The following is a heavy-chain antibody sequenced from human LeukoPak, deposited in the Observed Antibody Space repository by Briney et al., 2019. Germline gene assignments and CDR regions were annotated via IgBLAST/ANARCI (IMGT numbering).Heavy chain of an antibody. Sequence: GGSLRLSCAASGFTFSTYAMSWVRQAPGKGLEWVSAISASGGSTYYADSVKGRFTNSRDTSKNTLYLQMNSLRAEDTAVYYCAKMKGVSGPYYFDYWGQGTLVTVSS. CDR1: GFTFSTYA. CDR2: ISASGGST. D-gene: IGHD6-19*01. V-gene: IGHV3-23*01. J-gene: IGHJ4*02. CDR3: AKMKGVSGPYYFDY.